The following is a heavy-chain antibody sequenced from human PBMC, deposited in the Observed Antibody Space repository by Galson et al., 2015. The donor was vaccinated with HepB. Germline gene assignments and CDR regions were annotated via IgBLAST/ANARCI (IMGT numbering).Heavy chain of an antibody. Sequence: SLRLSCAASGFTFSSYGMHWVRQAPGKGLEWVAVISYDGSNKYYADSVKGRFTISRDNSKNTLYLQMNSLRAEDTAVYYCAKSRITIFGVVPGGDFDYWGQGTLVTVSS. D-gene: IGHD3-3*01. CDR3: AKSRITIFGVVPGGDFDY. J-gene: IGHJ4*02. CDR1: GFTFSSYG. V-gene: IGHV3-30*18. CDR2: ISYDGSNK.